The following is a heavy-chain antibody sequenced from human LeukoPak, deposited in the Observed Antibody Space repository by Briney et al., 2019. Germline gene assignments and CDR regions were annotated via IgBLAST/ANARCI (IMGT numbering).Heavy chain of an antibody. V-gene: IGHV4-34*01. CDR3: ARDPAIVVVPAAPRGYYGMDV. CDR2: INHSGST. J-gene: IGHJ6*02. D-gene: IGHD2-2*01. CDR1: GGSFSGYY. Sequence: SETLSLTCAVYGGSFSGYYWSWIRQPPGKGLEWIGEINHSGSTNYNPSLKSRVTISVDTSKNQFSLKLSSVIAADTAVYYCARDPAIVVVPAAPRGYYGMDVWGQGTTVTVSS.